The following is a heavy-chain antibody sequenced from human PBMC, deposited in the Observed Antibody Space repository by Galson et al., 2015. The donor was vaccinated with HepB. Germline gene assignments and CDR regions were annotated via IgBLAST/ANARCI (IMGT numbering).Heavy chain of an antibody. CDR2: INPNSGGT. Sequence: SVKVSCKASGYTFTGYYMHWVRQAPGQGLEWMGRINPNSGGTNYAQKFQGRVTMTRDTSISTAYMELSRLRSDDTAVYYCAREGLYCSSTSCYSLSWFDPWGQGTLVTVSS. CDR3: AREGLYCSSTSCYSLSWFDP. V-gene: IGHV1-2*06. CDR1: GYTFTGYY. J-gene: IGHJ5*02. D-gene: IGHD2-2*01.